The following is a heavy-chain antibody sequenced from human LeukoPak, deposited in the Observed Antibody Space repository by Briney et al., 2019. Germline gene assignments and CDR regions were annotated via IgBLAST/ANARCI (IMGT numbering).Heavy chain of an antibody. D-gene: IGHD3/OR15-3a*01. V-gene: IGHV4-61*02. CDR2: IYTSGST. Sequence: PSQTLSLTCTVSGGSISSGSYYWSWIRQPAGKGLEWIGRIYTSGSTNYNPSLKSRVTISVDTSKNQFSLKLSSVTAADTAVYYYASTHLNWTYYYYYMDVWGKGTTVTVSS. CDR1: GGSISSGSYY. CDR3: ASTHLNWTYYYYYMDV. J-gene: IGHJ6*03.